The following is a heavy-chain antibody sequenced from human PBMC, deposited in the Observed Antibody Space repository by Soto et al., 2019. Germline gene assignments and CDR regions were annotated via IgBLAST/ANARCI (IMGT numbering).Heavy chain of an antibody. CDR2: ISSNSAYI. CDR3: TRDTSRDSSARGWFDP. V-gene: IGHV3-21*01. Sequence: GGSLRLSCAASGFTFRSFTMNWVRQAPGKGLEWVSTISSNSAYIYYTDALRGRFTISRDNAKNSLHLQMNSLRAEDTAVYYCTRDTSRDSSARGWFDPWGPGTLVTVSS. D-gene: IGHD6-13*01. J-gene: IGHJ5*02. CDR1: GFTFRSFT.